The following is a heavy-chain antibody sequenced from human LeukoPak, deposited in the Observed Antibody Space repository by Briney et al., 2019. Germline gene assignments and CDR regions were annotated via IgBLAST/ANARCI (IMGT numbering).Heavy chain of an antibody. CDR1: GFTFSSYA. CDR3: AKAGDAWGYNSPLGGRFDY. V-gene: IGHV3-23*01. J-gene: IGHJ4*02. D-gene: IGHD5-24*01. Sequence: GGPLRLSCAASGFTFSSYAMSWVRQAPGRGLEWVSAISGSGVSTYYADSVKGRFTISRDNSKNRLYLQMNSLRAEDTAVYYCAKAGDAWGYNSPLGGRFDYWGQGTLVTVSS. CDR2: ISGSGVST.